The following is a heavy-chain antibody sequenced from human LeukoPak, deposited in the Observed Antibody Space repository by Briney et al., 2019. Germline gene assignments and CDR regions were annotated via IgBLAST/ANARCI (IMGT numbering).Heavy chain of an antibody. CDR2: IYYSGNT. Sequence: SETLSLTCTVSGGSISSYYWSWIRQPPGKGLEWIGYIYYSGNTNYNPSLKSRVTISVDTSKNQFSLKLSSVTAADTAVYYCARVRPSSGYYFYYFDYWGQGTLVTVSS. J-gene: IGHJ4*02. CDR3: ARVRPSSGYYFYYFDY. V-gene: IGHV4-59*01. D-gene: IGHD3-22*01. CDR1: GGSISSYY.